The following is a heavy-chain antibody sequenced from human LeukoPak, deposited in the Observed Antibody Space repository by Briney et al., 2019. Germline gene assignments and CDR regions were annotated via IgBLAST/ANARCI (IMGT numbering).Heavy chain of an antibody. CDR3: ARHIDAFDI. CDR2: IYYSGST. J-gene: IGHJ3*02. Sequence: SETLSLTCTVSGGSISSSSYYWGWIRQPPGKGPEWIGSIYYSGSTYYNPSLKSRVTISVDTSKNQFSLKLSSVTAADTAVYYCARHIDAFDIWGQGTMVTVSS. V-gene: IGHV4-39*01. CDR1: GGSISSSSYY.